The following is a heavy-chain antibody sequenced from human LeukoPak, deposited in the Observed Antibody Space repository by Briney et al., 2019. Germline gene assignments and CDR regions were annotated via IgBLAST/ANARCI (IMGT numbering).Heavy chain of an antibody. V-gene: IGHV4-30-4*07. CDR3: ARDRSMIVGGLFDP. CDR2: IYHSGST. CDR1: GGSISSGGYT. Sequence: PSATLSLTCTVSGGSISSGGYTWSWIRQPPGKGLEWIGYIYHSGSTYYNPFLKSRVTISVDTSKNQLSLKLSSVTAADTAVYYCARDRSMIVGGLFDPWGQGNLVTVSS. J-gene: IGHJ5*02. D-gene: IGHD3-22*01.